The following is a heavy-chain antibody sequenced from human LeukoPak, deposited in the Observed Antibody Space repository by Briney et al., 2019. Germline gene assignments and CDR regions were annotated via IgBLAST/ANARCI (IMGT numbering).Heavy chain of an antibody. V-gene: IGHV1-46*01. Sequence: ASVEVSCKASGYTFTSYYMHWVRQAPGQGLEWMGIINPSGGTSYAQKLQGRITMTRDTSTSTLYMELSSLRSEDTAVYYCAREGVAGTGLDYWGQGTLVTVSS. CDR2: INPSGGT. CDR3: AREGVAGTGLDY. CDR1: GYTFTSYY. D-gene: IGHD6-13*01. J-gene: IGHJ4*02.